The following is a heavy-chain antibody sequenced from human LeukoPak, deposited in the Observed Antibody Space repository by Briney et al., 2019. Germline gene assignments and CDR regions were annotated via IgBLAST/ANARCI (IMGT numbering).Heavy chain of an antibody. CDR1: GLTLSSYA. CDR3: AKSVARNYFDY. CDR2: MNGNGADT. J-gene: IGHJ4*02. D-gene: IGHD5-12*01. Sequence: HPGGPLTLPCEVSGLTLSSYAMRWLRQAPGRGREWVSPMNGNGADTYYADSVKGPFTISRDNSKNTLYLQMNSLRAEDTALYDCAKSVARNYFDYWGQGTLVT. V-gene: IGHV3-23*01.